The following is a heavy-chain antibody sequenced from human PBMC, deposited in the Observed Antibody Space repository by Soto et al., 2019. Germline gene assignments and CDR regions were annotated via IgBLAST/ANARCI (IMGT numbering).Heavy chain of an antibody. V-gene: IGHV4-39*01. CDR1: GGSISSSSYY. Sequence: QLQLQESGPGLVKPSETLALTCTVSGGSISSSSYYWGWIRQPPGKGLEWIGSIYYSGSTYYNPSLKSRVTISVDTSKNQFSLKLSSVTAADTAVYYCARVYDSSGYGDYFDYWGHGTLVTVSS. D-gene: IGHD3-22*01. CDR2: IYYSGST. CDR3: ARVYDSSGYGDYFDY. J-gene: IGHJ4*01.